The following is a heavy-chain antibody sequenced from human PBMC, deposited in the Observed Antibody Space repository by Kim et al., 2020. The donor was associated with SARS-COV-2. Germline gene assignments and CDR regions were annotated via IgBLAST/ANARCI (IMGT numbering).Heavy chain of an antibody. J-gene: IGHJ4*02. CDR1: GGSITNGGYY. Sequence: SETLSLTCTVSGGSITNGGYYWSWIRQHPGKGLEWIGYIYYSGAAYYNPALMSRVTMSVDTSKNQFSLKLSSVTVADTAVYYCASRRIVVPVKMSGGDFDYWGQGTLVTVSS. D-gene: IGHD2-2*01. V-gene: IGHV4-31*03. CDR3: ASRRIVVPVKMSGGDFDY. CDR2: IYYSGAA.